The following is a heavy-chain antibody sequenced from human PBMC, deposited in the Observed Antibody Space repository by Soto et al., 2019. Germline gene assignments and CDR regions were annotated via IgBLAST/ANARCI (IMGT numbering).Heavy chain of an antibody. CDR2: IYSGGST. J-gene: IGHJ6*03. V-gene: IGHV3-66*04. D-gene: IGHD6-6*01. Sequence: GGSLRLSCAASGVTVSTNYMSWVRQAPGKGLEWVSVIYSGGSTYYADSVKGRFTISRDNSKNTLYLQMNSLRAEDTAVYYCARLVAARPLWCYGYYYYHIAV. CDR1: GVTVSTNY. CDR3: ARLVAARPLWCYGYYYYHIAV.